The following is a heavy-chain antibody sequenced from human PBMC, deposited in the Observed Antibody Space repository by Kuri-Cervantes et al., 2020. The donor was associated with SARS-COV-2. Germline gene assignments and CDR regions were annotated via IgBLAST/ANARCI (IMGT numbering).Heavy chain of an antibody. V-gene: IGHV1-69*05. CDR3: AREGDYSYYHGMDV. Sequence: SVKVSCKASGGTFSSYAISWVRQAPGQGLEWMGGIIPIFGTANYAQKFQDRVTITTDESTRTAYMELSSLRSEDSAVYYCAREGDYSYYHGMDVWGQGTTVTVSS. J-gene: IGHJ6*02. CDR2: IIPIFGTA. CDR1: GGTFSSYA.